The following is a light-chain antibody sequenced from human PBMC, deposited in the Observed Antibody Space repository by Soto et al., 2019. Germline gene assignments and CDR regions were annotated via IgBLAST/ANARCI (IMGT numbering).Light chain of an antibody. Sequence: QSVLTQPPSASGTPGQRVSISCSGSSSNIASNTVNWYQQLPGTAPKVLTYSNSQRPSGVPDRFSGSKSGTSASLAISGLQSEDEADYYCASWDDSLNGWVFGGGTQLTVL. J-gene: IGLJ3*02. V-gene: IGLV1-44*01. CDR1: SSNIASNT. CDR3: ASWDDSLNGWV. CDR2: SNS.